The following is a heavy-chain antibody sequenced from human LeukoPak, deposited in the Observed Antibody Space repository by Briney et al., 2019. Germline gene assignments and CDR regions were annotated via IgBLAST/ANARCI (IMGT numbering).Heavy chain of an antibody. CDR2: INHSGST. J-gene: IGHJ4*02. CDR1: GGSFSGYY. CDR3: ARRPRLRYFDWPTDY. Sequence: PSETLSLTCAVYGGSFSGYYWSWISQPPGKELEWVGEINHSGSTNYNPSLKSRVTISVDTSKNQFSLKLSSVTAADTAVYYCARRPRLRYFDWPTDYWGQGTLVTVSS. V-gene: IGHV4-34*01. D-gene: IGHD3-9*01.